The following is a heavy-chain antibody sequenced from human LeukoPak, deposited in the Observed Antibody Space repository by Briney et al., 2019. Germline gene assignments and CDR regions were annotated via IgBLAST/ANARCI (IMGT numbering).Heavy chain of an antibody. Sequence: SGGSLRLSCAASGFTFSNYWMSWVRQAPGKGLERVANIKQDGSEKYYVDSVKGRFTISRDNAKSSLYLQMNSLRAEDTAVYYCARALDSSSSRYQAFEYWGQGTLVTVSS. CDR2: IKQDGSEK. CDR1: GFTFSNYW. V-gene: IGHV3-7*01. J-gene: IGHJ4*02. D-gene: IGHD2-2*01. CDR3: ARALDSSSSRYQAFEY.